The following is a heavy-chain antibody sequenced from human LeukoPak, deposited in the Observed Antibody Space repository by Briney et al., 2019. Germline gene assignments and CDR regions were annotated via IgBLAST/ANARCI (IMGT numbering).Heavy chain of an antibody. Sequence: GGSLGLSCAASGFTFSSYGMHWVRQAPGKGLEWVAFIRYDGSNKYYADSVKGRFTISRDNSKNTLYLQMNSLRAEDTAVYYCAKNNYDSSGYYYALLDYWGQGTLVTVSS. D-gene: IGHD3-22*01. CDR3: AKNNYDSSGYYYALLDY. J-gene: IGHJ4*02. CDR2: IRYDGSNK. V-gene: IGHV3-30*02. CDR1: GFTFSSYG.